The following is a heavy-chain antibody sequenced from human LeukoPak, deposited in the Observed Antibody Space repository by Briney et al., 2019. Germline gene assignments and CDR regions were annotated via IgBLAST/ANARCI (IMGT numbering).Heavy chain of an antibody. J-gene: IGHJ6*02. CDR3: ARGAVDYTPVGRYYYNMDV. Sequence: GGSLRLSCTGSGFTISGFWMSWVRQLPGKELEWVAYMNQDGSEKTYVDSVKGRFTISRDHAQNSLFLQVNNLTVEDTAVYYCARGAVDYTPVGRYYYNMDVWGQGTTVTVSS. CDR2: MNQDGSEK. D-gene: IGHD3-3*01. V-gene: IGHV3-7*04. CDR1: GFTISGFW.